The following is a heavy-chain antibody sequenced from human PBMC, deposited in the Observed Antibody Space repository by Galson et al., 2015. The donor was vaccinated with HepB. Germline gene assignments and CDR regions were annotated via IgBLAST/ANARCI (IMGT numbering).Heavy chain of an antibody. CDR3: AITPIYGGNSPYYYYYMDV. Sequence: SVKVSCKASGGTFSSYAISWVRQAPGQGLEWMGGINPIFGTANYAQKFQGRVAITADESTSTAYMELSSLRSEDTAVYYCAITPIYGGNSPYYYYYMDVWGKGTTVTVSS. D-gene: IGHD4-23*01. V-gene: IGHV1-69*13. CDR2: INPIFGTA. J-gene: IGHJ6*03. CDR1: GGTFSSYA.